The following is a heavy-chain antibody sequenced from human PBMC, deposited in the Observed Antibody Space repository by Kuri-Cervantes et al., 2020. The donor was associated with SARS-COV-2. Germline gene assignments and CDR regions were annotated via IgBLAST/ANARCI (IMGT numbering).Heavy chain of an antibody. Sequence: GSLRLSCTVSDDSISTNYYWGWIRQPPGKGLEWIGIIHHSGNTHYNSSLMSRVTMSVDTFKNQFSLNLRSLTAADTAIYYCARVGYCFGTRCVTHFDPWGQGTLVTDSS. D-gene: IGHD2-2*03. CDR1: DDSISTNYY. CDR3: ARVGYCFGTRCVTHFDP. V-gene: IGHV4-38-2*02. J-gene: IGHJ5*02. CDR2: IHHSGNT.